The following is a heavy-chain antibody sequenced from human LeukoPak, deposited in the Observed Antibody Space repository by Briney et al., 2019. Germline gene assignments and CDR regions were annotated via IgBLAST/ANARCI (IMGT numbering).Heavy chain of an antibody. D-gene: IGHD6-13*01. CDR3: ASSSSASRYYYYMDV. Sequence: GASVKVSCKASGGTFSSYAISWVRQAPGQGLEWMGGIIPIFGTANYAQKFQGRVTITTDESTSTAYMELSSLRSEDTAVYYCASSSSASRYYYYMDVWGKGTTVTVSS. V-gene: IGHV1-69*05. CDR2: IIPIFGTA. J-gene: IGHJ6*03. CDR1: GGTFSSYA.